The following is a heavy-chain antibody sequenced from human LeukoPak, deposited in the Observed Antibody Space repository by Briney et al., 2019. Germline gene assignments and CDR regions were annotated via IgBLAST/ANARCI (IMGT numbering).Heavy chain of an antibody. D-gene: IGHD3-10*01. Sequence: NPSETLSLTCTVSGGSISSYYWSWIRQPPGKGLEWIGYIYYSGSTNYNPSLKSRVTISVDTSKNQFSLKPSSVTAADTAVYYCARHELGETNFDYWGQGTLVTVSS. CDR2: IYYSGST. CDR1: GGSISSYY. J-gene: IGHJ4*02. CDR3: ARHELGETNFDY. V-gene: IGHV4-59*08.